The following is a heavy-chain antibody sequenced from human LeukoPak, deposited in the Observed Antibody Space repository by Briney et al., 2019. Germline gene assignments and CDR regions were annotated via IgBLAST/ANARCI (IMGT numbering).Heavy chain of an antibody. V-gene: IGHV1-2*02. CDR2: INPNSGGT. CDR3: ARDGDSSGYYGDY. D-gene: IGHD3-22*01. CDR1: GYTFTGYY. J-gene: IGHJ4*02. Sequence: ASVKVSCKASGYTFTGYYMHWVRQAPGQGLEWMGWINPNSGGTNYAQKFQGRVTMTRDTSISTAYMELSRLRSDDTAVYYCARDGDSSGYYGDYWGQGTLVTVSS.